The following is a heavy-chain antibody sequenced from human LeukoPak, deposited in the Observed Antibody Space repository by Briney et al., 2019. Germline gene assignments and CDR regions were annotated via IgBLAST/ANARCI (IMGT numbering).Heavy chain of an antibody. CDR1: GYTFTSYG. V-gene: IGHV1-18*01. CDR3: ARERLAVAGTTWWFDP. Sequence: SVKVSCKASGYTFTSYGISWVRQAPGQGLEWMGWISAYNGNTNYAQKLQGRVTMTTDTSTSTAYMELRSLRSDDTAVYYCARERLAVAGTTWWFDPWGQGTLVTVSS. CDR2: ISAYNGNT. J-gene: IGHJ5*02. D-gene: IGHD6-19*01.